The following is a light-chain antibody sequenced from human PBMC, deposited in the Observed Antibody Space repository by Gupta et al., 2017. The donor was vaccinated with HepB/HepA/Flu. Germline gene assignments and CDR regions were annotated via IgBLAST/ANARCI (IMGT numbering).Light chain of an antibody. CDR3: QQLNSYPLYT. CDR1: QGISSY. CDR2: AAS. V-gene: IGKV1-9*01. Sequence: DINLTQSPSFLSASAGDRVTITCRASQGISSYLAWYQQKPGKAPKLLIYAASTLQSGVPSRFSGSGSGTEFTLTISSLQPEDFATYYCQQLNSYPLYTFGQGTKLEIK. J-gene: IGKJ2*01.